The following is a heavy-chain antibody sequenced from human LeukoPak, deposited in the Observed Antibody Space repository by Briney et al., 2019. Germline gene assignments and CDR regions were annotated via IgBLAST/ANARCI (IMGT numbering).Heavy chain of an antibody. D-gene: IGHD1-26*01. V-gene: IGHV3-23*01. CDR3: TKDRPGSFDY. CDR2: IRGNGDST. Sequence: GDSLRLSCAASGFTFINYAMCWVRQAPGKGPEWVSFIRGNGDSTYYADSVKGRFTVSRDNSKNTLYLQMNSLRGEDTAIYYCTKDRPGSFDYWGQGILVTVSS. J-gene: IGHJ4*02. CDR1: GFTFINYA.